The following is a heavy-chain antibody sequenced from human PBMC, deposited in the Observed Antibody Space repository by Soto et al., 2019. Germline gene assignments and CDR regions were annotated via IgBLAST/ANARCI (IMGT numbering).Heavy chain of an antibody. V-gene: IGHV2-5*02. J-gene: IGHJ4*02. CDR3: AQTTLYYYGSGSYYSN. CDR2: IYWDDDK. D-gene: IGHD3-10*01. CDR1: GFSLSTSGVG. Sequence: SGPTLVKPTQTLTLTCTFSGFSLSTSGVGVGWIRQPPGKALEWLALIYWDDDKRYSPSLKSRLTITKDTSKNQVVLKMTNMDPVDTATYYCAQTTLYYYGSGSYYSNWGQGTLVTVSS.